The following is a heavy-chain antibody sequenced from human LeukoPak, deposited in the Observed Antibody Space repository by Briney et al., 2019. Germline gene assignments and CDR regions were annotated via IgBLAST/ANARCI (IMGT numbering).Heavy chain of an antibody. CDR2: MNPNSGNT. Sequence: ASVKVSCKASGYTFTSYDINWVRQATGQGLEWMGWMNPNSGNTGYAQKFQGRVTKTRNTSISTAYMELSSLRSEDTAVYYCARGLRRGSSRVLGNWFDPWGQGTLVTVSP. V-gene: IGHV1-8*01. J-gene: IGHJ5*02. D-gene: IGHD6-13*01. CDR1: GYTFTSYD. CDR3: ARGLRRGSSRVLGNWFDP.